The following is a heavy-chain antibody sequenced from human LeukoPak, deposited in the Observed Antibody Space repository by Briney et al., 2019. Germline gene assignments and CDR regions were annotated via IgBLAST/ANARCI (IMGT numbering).Heavy chain of an antibody. CDR1: GFTFSSYA. CDR2: ISGSGGST. CDR3: ARDLIVGTTIRYYFDY. J-gene: IGHJ4*02. V-gene: IGHV3-23*01. D-gene: IGHD1-26*01. Sequence: GGSLRLSCAASGFTFSSYAMNWVRQAPGKGLEWVSAISGSGGSTYYADSVKGRFTISRDNAKNSLYLQMNSLRAEDTAVYYCARDLIVGTTIRYYFDYWGQGTLVTVSS.